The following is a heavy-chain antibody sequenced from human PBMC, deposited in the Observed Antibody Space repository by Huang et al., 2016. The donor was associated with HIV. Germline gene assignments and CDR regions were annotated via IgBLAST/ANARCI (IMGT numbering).Heavy chain of an antibody. CDR2: INWKGGNI. CDR1: GFTFECYA. D-gene: IGHD3-16*01. J-gene: IGHJ3*01. V-gene: IGHV3-9*01. Sequence: EVQLVESGGGLVRPGRSLGLSWAASGFTFECYAMNWVRQTPGKGLGGVSGINWKGGNIAYADSVRGRFTISRDNAKNSLYLQMNSLRPEDTALYYCAKDWGYDFGAFDFWGRGTMVTVSS. CDR3: AKDWGYDFGAFDF.